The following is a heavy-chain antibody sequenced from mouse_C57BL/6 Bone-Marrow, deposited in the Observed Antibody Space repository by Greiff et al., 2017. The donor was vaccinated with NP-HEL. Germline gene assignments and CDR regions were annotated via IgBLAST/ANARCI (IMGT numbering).Heavy chain of an antibody. CDR3: ARPPLSITDSYAMDY. Sequence: EVKVVESGGGLVQPGGSLKLSCAASGFTFSDYYMYWVRQTPEKRLEWVAYISNGGGSTYYPDTVKGRFTISRDNAKNTLYLQMSRLKSEDTAMYYCARPPLSITDSYAMDYWGQGTSVTVSS. CDR2: ISNGGGST. J-gene: IGHJ4*01. D-gene: IGHD1-3*01. CDR1: GFTFSDYY. V-gene: IGHV5-12*01.